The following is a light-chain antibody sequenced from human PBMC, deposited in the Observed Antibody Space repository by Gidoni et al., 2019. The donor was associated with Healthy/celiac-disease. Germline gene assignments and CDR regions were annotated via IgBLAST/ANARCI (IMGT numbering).Light chain of an antibody. CDR3: AAWDDSLNGHV. CDR1: SSNIGSNT. Sequence: QSVLTQPPSASGTPGQRVTISCSGSSSNIGSNTVNLYQQPPGTAPKLLIYSNNQRPSGVLDRFSGSKSGTSASLASSGLQSEDEADYYCAAWDDSLNGHVFGTGTKVTVL. CDR2: SNN. J-gene: IGLJ1*01. V-gene: IGLV1-44*01.